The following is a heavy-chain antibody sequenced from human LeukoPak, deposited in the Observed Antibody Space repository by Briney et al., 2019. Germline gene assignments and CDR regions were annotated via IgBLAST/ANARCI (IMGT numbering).Heavy chain of an antibody. D-gene: IGHD5-18*01. J-gene: IGHJ6*02. CDR2: IYPGDSDT. CDR3: ARIQLWPRLALLYGMDV. CDR1: GYSFTSYW. Sequence: GESLKISCKGSGYSFTSYWIGWVRQMPGKGLEWMGIIYPGDSDTRYSPSFQGQVTISADKSISTAYLQWSSLKASDTAMYYCARIQLWPRLALLYGMDVWGQGTTVTVSS. V-gene: IGHV5-51*01.